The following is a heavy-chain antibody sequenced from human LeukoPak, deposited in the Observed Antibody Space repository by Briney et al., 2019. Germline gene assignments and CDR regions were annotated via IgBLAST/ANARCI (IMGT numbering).Heavy chain of an antibody. CDR1: GFTFNTHA. CDR3: AKGHYNSSGYYFDY. Sequence: GGSLRLSCAASGFTFNTHAMHWVRQAPGKGLEWVAVISYDGRHKYYADSVKGRFTISRDNSKNTLYLQMNSLRAEDTAVYYCAKGHYNSSGYYFDYWGQGTLVTVSS. J-gene: IGHJ4*02. CDR2: ISYDGRHK. D-gene: IGHD3-22*01. V-gene: IGHV3-30*01.